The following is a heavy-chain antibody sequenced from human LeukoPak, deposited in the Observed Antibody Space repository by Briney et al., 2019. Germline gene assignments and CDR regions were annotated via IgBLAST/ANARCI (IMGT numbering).Heavy chain of an antibody. CDR2: IYTSGST. V-gene: IGHV4-61*02. J-gene: IGHJ3*02. Sequence: PSETLSLTCTVSGGSISSGSYSWNWIRQPAGKGLEWIGRIYTSGSTNYNPSPKSRLTISVDTSKNQFSLKLSSVTAADTAVYYCARAEWELDDAFDIWGQGTMVTVSS. CDR3: ARAEWELDDAFDI. CDR1: GGSISSGSYS. D-gene: IGHD1-26*01.